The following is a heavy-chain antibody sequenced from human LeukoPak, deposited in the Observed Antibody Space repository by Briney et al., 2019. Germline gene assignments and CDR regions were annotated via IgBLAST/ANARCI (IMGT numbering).Heavy chain of an antibody. CDR2: ISYDGSNK. CDR3: AKVEWELLLGIGDMIDY. CDR1: GFTFSSYG. D-gene: IGHD1-26*01. V-gene: IGHV3-30*18. Sequence: QPGRSLRLSCAASGFTFSSYGMHWVRQAPGKGLEWVAVISYDGSNKYYADSVKGRFTISRDNSKNTLYLQMNSLRAEDTAEYYCAKVEWELLLGIGDMIDYWGQGTLVTVSS. J-gene: IGHJ4*02.